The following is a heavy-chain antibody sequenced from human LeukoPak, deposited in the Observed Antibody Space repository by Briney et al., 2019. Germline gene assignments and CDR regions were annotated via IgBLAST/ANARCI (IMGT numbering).Heavy chain of an antibody. CDR1: GGSFSGYY. Sequence: SETLSLTCAVYGGSFSGYYWSWVRQPPGKGLEWIGEINHSGSTNYNPSLKSRVTISVDTSKNQFSLKLSSVTAADTAVYYCASVDIAVAGKFDYWGQGTPVTVSS. CDR2: INHSGST. V-gene: IGHV4-34*01. D-gene: IGHD6-19*01. CDR3: ASVDIAVAGKFDY. J-gene: IGHJ4*02.